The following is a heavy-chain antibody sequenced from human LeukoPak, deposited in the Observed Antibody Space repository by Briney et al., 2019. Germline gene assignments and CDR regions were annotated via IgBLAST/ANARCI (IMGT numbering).Heavy chain of an antibody. J-gene: IGHJ4*02. V-gene: IGHV4-59*11. D-gene: IGHD5-24*01. CDR3: ARGIDGYNLH. Sequence: SETLSLTCTVSGVSISSHYWSWIRQPPGKGLGWIGYIYYSGSTNYNPSLKSRVTISVDRSKNQFSLKVRSVTAADTAVYYCARGIDGYNLHWGQGTLVTVSS. CDR2: IYYSGST. CDR1: GVSISSHY.